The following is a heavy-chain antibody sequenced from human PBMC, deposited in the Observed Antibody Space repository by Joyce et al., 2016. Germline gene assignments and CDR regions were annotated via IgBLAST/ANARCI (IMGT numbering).Heavy chain of an antibody. CDR1: GFTFSSYW. V-gene: IGHV3-74*03. CDR2: INRDGMST. D-gene: IGHD4-23*01. J-gene: IGHJ4*02. Sequence: EVQLVESGGGLVQPGGSLRLSCAAAGFTFSSYWMYWVRKAPGKGLVWVSRINRDGMSTTYADSVKGRFTISRDNAKNTLYLQMNSLRAEDTAVYYCARLRRWSGPSDCWGQGTLVTVSS. CDR3: ARLRRWSGPSDC.